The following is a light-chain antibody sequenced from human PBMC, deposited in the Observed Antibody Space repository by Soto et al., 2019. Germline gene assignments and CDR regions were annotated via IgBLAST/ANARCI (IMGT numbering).Light chain of an antibody. V-gene: IGKV3-15*01. CDR1: QSVGSG. CDR2: GAS. Sequence: ELVMTQSPATLSVSPGERATLSCRASQSVGSGLSWYQQKPGQAPRLLIYGASTRATGIPARFSGSGSGTEFTLTISSLQSEDYAVYYCQQYNNWPPYTFGQGTKVDIK. CDR3: QQYNNWPPYT. J-gene: IGKJ2*01.